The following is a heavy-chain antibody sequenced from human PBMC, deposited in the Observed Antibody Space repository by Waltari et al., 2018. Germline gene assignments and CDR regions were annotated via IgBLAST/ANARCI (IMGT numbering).Heavy chain of an antibody. J-gene: IGHJ4*02. CDR1: GGTFSSYA. V-gene: IGHV1-69*05. CDR3: ATQHISPNYDYIWGSYRLDY. CDR2: IIPIFGTA. Sequence: QVQLVQSGAEVKKPGSSVKVSCKASGGTFSSYAISWVRQAPGPGLEWMGGIIPIFGTANYAQKFQGRVTITTDESTSTAYMELSSLRSEDTAVYYCATQHISPNYDYIWGSYRLDYWGQGTLVTVSS. D-gene: IGHD3-16*02.